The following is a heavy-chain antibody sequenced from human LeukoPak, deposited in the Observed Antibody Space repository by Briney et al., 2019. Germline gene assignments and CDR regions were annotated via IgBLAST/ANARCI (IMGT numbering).Heavy chain of an antibody. CDR3: ARRYISTWVMDV. D-gene: IGHD6-13*01. CDR1: GGSFSGYY. CDR2: INHSGST. Sequence: SETLSLTCAVYGGSFSGYYWSWIRQPPGKGLEWIGEINHSGSTNYNPSLKSRVTMSADTSKNQFSLKLSSVTAADTAVYYCARRYISTWVMDVWGQGTTVTVSS. J-gene: IGHJ6*02. V-gene: IGHV4-34*01.